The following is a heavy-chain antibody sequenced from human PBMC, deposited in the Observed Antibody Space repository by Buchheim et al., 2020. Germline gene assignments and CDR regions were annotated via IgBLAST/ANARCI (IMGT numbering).Heavy chain of an antibody. CDR1: GGSMRYYY. V-gene: IGHV4-59*13. Sequence: QVQLQESGPGLVKPSDTLSLTCTVSGGSMRYYYWNWIRQSPAKGLEWMGYIYSSGTTHYNPSLKRRVTISVDTSKTQFSLWLRSVTAADTAVYYCAAYDTSGYYSNKLDLWGQGT. CDR3: AAYDTSGYYSNKLDL. J-gene: IGHJ4*02. CDR2: IYSSGTT. D-gene: IGHD3-22*01.